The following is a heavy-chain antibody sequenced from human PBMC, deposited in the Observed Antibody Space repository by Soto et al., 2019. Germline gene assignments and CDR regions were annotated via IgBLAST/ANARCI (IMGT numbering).Heavy chain of an antibody. J-gene: IGHJ6*02. CDR2: IIPIFGTA. V-gene: IGHV1-69*01. CDR1: GGTFSSYA. D-gene: IGHD6-19*01. CDR3: AREGEGSGWYYYGMDV. Sequence: QVQLVQSGAEVKKPGSSVKVSCKASGGTFSSYAISWVRQAPGQGLEWMGGIIPIFGTAKYAQKFQGRVTINADESTRTAYMELSSLRSEDTAVYYCAREGEGSGWYYYGMDVWAQGTTVTVSS.